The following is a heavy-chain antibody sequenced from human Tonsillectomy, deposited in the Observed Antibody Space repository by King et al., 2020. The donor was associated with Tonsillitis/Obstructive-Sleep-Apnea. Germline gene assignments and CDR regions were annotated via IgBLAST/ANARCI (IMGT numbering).Heavy chain of an antibody. Sequence: QLVQSGAEVKKPGASVKVSCKASGYTFASYGISWVRQAPGQGLEWMGCISAYNGNTNYAQKLQGRLTMTTDTSTSTAYMELRSLRSDDTAVYYCARGEWACSGGSRYSRRFDDWGQGTLVTVSS. V-gene: IGHV1-18*01. J-gene: IGHJ4*02. CDR1: GYTFASYG. D-gene: IGHD2-15*01. CDR3: ARGEWACSGGSRYSRRFDD. CDR2: ISAYNGNT.